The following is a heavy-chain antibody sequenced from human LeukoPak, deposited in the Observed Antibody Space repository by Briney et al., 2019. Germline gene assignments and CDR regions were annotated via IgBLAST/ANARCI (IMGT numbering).Heavy chain of an antibody. Sequence: PGGSLRLSCAASGFTFSTYAMNWVRQAPAKGLEGFSTIGGGGPTTDYADSVKDRFTISRDNSKNTLYLQMNSLRAEDTAVYFCARGFLGGTDQYFDSWGQGTLVTVSS. CDR3: ARGFLGGTDQYFDS. CDR1: GFTFSTYA. J-gene: IGHJ4*02. V-gene: IGHV3-23*01. D-gene: IGHD6-19*01. CDR2: IGGGGPTT.